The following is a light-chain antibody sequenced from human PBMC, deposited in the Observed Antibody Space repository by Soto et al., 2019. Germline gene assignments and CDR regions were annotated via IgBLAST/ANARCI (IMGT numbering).Light chain of an antibody. J-gene: IGKJ1*01. CDR1: QGIGND. CDR2: AAS. V-gene: IGKV1-17*01. Sequence: DIQMTQSPSSLSASVGDRVTITCRASQGIGNDLGWYQQKPGTAPKRLIYAASSLQSGVPSRFSGSGSGTEFTLTISSLQPEDFAAYYCLQHNSYPLTFGQGTKVDIK. CDR3: LQHNSYPLT.